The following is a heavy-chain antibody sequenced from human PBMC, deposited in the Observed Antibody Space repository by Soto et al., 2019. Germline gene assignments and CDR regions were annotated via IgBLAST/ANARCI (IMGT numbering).Heavy chain of an antibody. V-gene: IGHV3-23*01. CDR2: ISNDAART. CDR1: GFTFSDHG. CDR3: ARPPLYSSGGYFDS. J-gene: IGHJ4*01. D-gene: IGHD6-19*01. Sequence: GGSLRLSCAASGFTFSDHGMTWVRQAPGKGLEWVSSISNDAARTFYADSVKGRFTVSRDRSNNTLYLQMNSLRAEDTAVYFCARPPLYSSGGYFDSWGHGTLVTVSS.